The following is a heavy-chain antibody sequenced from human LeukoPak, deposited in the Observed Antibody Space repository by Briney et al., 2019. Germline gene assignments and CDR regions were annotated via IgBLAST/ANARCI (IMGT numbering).Heavy chain of an antibody. Sequence: GGSLRLSCAASGFTFSSYSMNWVRQAPGKGLEWVSSISSSSSYIYYADSVKGRFTISRDNAKNSLYLQMNSLRAEDTAVYYCAKAGTMIYGMDVWGQGTTVTVPS. CDR3: AKAGTMIYGMDV. D-gene: IGHD3-22*01. V-gene: IGHV3-21*04. CDR2: ISSSSSYI. J-gene: IGHJ6*02. CDR1: GFTFSSYS.